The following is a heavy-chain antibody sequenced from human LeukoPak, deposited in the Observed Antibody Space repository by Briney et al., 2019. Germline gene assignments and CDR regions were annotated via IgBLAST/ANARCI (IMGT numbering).Heavy chain of an antibody. CDR1: GFPFSRYW. CDR3: ARGWELDP. CDR2: IKQDGSEK. J-gene: IGHJ5*02. Sequence: GGSLRLSCAASGFPFSRYWLSWVRQAPGKGQEWVANIKQDGSEKYYVDSVKGRFTISRDNAKNSLYLQMNSLRVEDTAVYYCARGWELDPWGQGTLVTVSS. V-gene: IGHV3-7*05. D-gene: IGHD1-26*01.